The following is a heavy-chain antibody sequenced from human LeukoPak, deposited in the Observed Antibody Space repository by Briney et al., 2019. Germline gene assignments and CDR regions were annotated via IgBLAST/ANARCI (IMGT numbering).Heavy chain of an antibody. J-gene: IGHJ4*02. CDR2: IYSGGTT. V-gene: IGHV3-66*01. CDR3: ARVVLDTALALGY. Sequence: PGGSLRLSCAASGFTVSSNYMSWVRQAPGKGLEWVSIIYSGGTTYYADSVRGRFTISRDNSKNTLYLQMNSLRAEDTAVYYCARVVLDTALALGYWGQGTLVTVSS. CDR1: GFTVSSNY. D-gene: IGHD5-18*01.